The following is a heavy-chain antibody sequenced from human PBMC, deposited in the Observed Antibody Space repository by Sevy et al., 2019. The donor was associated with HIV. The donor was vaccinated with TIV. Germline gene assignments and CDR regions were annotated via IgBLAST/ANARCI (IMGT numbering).Heavy chain of an antibody. CDR1: GFNFSSYW. D-gene: IGHD3-16*01. V-gene: IGHV3-7*01. J-gene: IGHJ4*02. CDR3: ARAIGLGY. Sequence: GGSLRLSCAASGFNFSSYWMSWVRQAPGRGLEWVANIKQYGSERYYVDSVKDRFTISRDNAKNSLYMQMNSLRAEDMAVYYCARAIGLGYWGQGTLVTVSS. CDR2: IKQYGSER.